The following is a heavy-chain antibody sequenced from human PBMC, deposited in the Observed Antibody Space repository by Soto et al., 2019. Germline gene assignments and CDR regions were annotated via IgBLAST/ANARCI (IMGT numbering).Heavy chain of an antibody. CDR3: ARAMGAARPIYYYYGMDV. V-gene: IGHV1-69*13. J-gene: IGHJ6*02. Sequence: ASVKVSCKASGGTFSSYAISWVRQAPGQGLEWMGGIIPIFGTANYAQKFQGRVTITADESTSTAYMELSSLRSEDMAVYYCARAMGAARPIYYYYGMDVWGQGTTVTVSS. CDR2: IIPIFGTA. D-gene: IGHD6-6*01. CDR1: GGTFSSYA.